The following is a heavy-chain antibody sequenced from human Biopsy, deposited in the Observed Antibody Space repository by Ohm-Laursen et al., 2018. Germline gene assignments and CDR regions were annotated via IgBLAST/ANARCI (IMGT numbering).Heavy chain of an antibody. J-gene: IGHJ3*02. CDR3: VMLEAGLFDAFDI. V-gene: IGHV3-48*03. CDR1: GFTFSTYE. CDR2: ISHSSGPT. D-gene: IGHD6-19*01. Sequence: SLRLSCAASGFTFSTYEMNWVRQAPGKGLEWISFISHSSGPTNYADSVRGRFTISRDNAKNALYLQMNSLRVEDTAFYYCVMLEAGLFDAFDIWGHGTTVTVSS.